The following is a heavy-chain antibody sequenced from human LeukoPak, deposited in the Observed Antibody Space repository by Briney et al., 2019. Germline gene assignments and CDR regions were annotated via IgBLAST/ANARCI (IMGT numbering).Heavy chain of an antibody. Sequence: SVKVSCKASGGTFSSYAISWVRQAPGQGLEWMGGIIPIFGTANCAQKFQGRVTITADKSTSTAYMELSSLRSEDTAVYYCARDQRTYNWNDSYYYYYYGMDVWGKGTTVTVSS. D-gene: IGHD1-1*01. CDR3: ARDQRTYNWNDSYYYYYYGMDV. CDR1: GGTFSSYA. CDR2: IIPIFGTA. V-gene: IGHV1-69*06. J-gene: IGHJ6*04.